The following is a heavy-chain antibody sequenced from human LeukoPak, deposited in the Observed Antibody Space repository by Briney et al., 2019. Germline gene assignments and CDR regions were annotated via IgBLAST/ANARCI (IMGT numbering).Heavy chain of an antibody. CDR2: IYYSGST. V-gene: IGHV4-39*07. Sequence: KTSETLSLTCTVSGGSISSSSYYWGWIRQPPGKGLEWIGSIYYSGSTYYNPSLKSRVTISVDTSKNQFSLKLSSVTAADTAVYYCARDRFDYCSGGSCYLRWFDPWGQGTLVTVSS. D-gene: IGHD2-15*01. CDR3: ARDRFDYCSGGSCYLRWFDP. CDR1: GGSISSSSYY. J-gene: IGHJ5*02.